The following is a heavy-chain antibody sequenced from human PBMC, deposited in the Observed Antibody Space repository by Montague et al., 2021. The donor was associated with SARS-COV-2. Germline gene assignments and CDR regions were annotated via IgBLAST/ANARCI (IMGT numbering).Heavy chain of an antibody. J-gene: IGHJ6*02. CDR3: ARDLAHYGMDV. D-gene: IGHD3-3*02. CDR2: ISYDGSNK. CDR1: GFTFSSYA. Sequence: SLRLSCAASGFTFSSYAMHWVRQAPGKGLEWVAVISYDGSNKYYADSVKGRFTTSRDNSKNTLYLQMNSLRAEDTAVYYCARDLAHYGMDVWGQGTTVTVSS. V-gene: IGHV3-30*04.